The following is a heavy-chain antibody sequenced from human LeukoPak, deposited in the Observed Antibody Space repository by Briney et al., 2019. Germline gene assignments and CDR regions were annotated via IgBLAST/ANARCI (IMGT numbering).Heavy chain of an antibody. J-gene: IGHJ4*02. D-gene: IGHD3-22*01. CDR2: TYHRSKWRN. CDR3: ARGTGDSCKD. CDR1: GDSVSSNSAS. V-gene: IGHV6-1*01. Sequence: SQTLSLTCAISGDSVSSNSASWNWIRQSPSRGLEWLGRTYHRSKWRNDYAVSVKSRITISPDTSKNQFPLQLNSVTPEDTAVYYCARGTGDSCKDWGLGTLVTVSS.